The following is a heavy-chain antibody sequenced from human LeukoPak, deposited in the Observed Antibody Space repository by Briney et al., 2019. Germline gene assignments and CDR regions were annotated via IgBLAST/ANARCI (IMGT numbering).Heavy chain of an antibody. CDR2: IYHSGST. CDR3: ARDRITIFGVVTLAHGMDV. J-gene: IGHJ6*02. V-gene: IGHV4-30-2*05. Sequence: SETLSLTCAVSGGSISSGGYSWSWIRQPPGKGLEWIGYIYHSGSTYYNPSLESRVTISVDTSKNQFSLKLSSVTAADTAVYYCARDRITIFGVVTLAHGMDVWGQGTTVTVSS. D-gene: IGHD3-3*01. CDR1: GGSISSGGYS.